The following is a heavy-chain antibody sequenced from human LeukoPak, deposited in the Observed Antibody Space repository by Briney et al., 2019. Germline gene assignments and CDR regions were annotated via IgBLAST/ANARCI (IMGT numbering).Heavy chain of an antibody. J-gene: IGHJ3*02. V-gene: IGHV3-21*01. CDR2: IRSTSNYI. CDR1: GFTFGTYA. CDR3: ARLGGIAADNAFDI. Sequence: GGSLRLSCGASGFTFGTYAMTWVRQSPGKGLEWVSTIRSTSNYIYYAASVKGRFTISRDNPKNSLYLQMNSLRAEDTAAYYCARLGGIAADNAFDIWGHGTLVTVSS. D-gene: IGHD6-13*01.